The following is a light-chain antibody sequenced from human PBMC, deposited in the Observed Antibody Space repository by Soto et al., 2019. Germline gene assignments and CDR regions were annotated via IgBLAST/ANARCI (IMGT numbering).Light chain of an antibody. CDR3: QQYSIYWT. CDR2: DAS. V-gene: IGKV1-5*01. Sequence: DIQMTQSPSTLSASAGDRVTSTCRASQTISNNLAWYQQKPVEAPXLLISDASILESGVSSRFSGGASGTVYTPTITSLHPDDFATYYCQQYSIYWTFGQGTKVEIK. J-gene: IGKJ1*01. CDR1: QTISNN.